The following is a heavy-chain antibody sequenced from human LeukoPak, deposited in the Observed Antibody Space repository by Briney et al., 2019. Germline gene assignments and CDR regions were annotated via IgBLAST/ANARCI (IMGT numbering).Heavy chain of an antibody. CDR2: INHSGYT. Sequence: PSETLSLTCAVSGVSFNDYYWSWVRQTPGRGLEWIGEINHSGYTNDSPSLKSRVTLSIDTPRKQFSLNLRSVTVADTGIYYCTRMTTGHDYWGQGTLVTVSS. J-gene: IGHJ4*02. CDR3: TRMTTGHDY. CDR1: GVSFNDYY. V-gene: IGHV4-34*01. D-gene: IGHD4-17*01.